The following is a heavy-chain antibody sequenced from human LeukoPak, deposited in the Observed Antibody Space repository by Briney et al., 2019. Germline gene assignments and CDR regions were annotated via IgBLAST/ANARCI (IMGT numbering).Heavy chain of an antibody. CDR2: IYHSGRT. CDR3: ARAYDSSGLIDY. CDR1: GGSISSSKW. D-gene: IGHD3-22*01. V-gene: IGHV4-4*02. Sequence: SETLSLTCAVSGGSISSSKWWSWVRQPPGKGLEWIGEIYHSGRTNYNPSFKSRVTILVDMSKDQFSLKLSSVTAADTAVYYCARAYDSSGLIDYWGQGTLVTVSS. J-gene: IGHJ4*02.